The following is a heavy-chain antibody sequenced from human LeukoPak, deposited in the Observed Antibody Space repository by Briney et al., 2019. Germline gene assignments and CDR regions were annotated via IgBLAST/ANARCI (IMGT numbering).Heavy chain of an antibody. D-gene: IGHD6-13*01. V-gene: IGHV3-53*01. CDR3: ARGPDSSRWYYYYMDV. Sequence: PGRSLRLSCAASGFTVSSNYMSWVRQAPGKGLEWVSVIYSGGSTYYADSVKGRFTISRDNSKNTLYLQMNSLRAEDTAVYYCARGPDSSRWYYYYMDVWGKGTTVTVSS. J-gene: IGHJ6*03. CDR2: IYSGGST. CDR1: GFTVSSNY.